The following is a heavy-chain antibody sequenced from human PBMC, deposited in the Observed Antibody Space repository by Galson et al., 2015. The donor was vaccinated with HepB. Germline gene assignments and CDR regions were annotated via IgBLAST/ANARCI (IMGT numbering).Heavy chain of an antibody. CDR1: GYSFTSYW. D-gene: IGHD3-3*01. J-gene: IGHJ6*03. Sequence: QSGAEVKKPGESLKISCKGFGYSFTSYWIGWVRQMPGKGLEWMGIIYPGDSDTRYSPSFQGQVTISADKSISTAYLQWSSLKASDTAMYYCARQGIFGVVAPGYHYYMDVWGKGTTVTVSS. CDR3: ARQGIFGVVAPGYHYYMDV. CDR2: IYPGDSDT. V-gene: IGHV5-51*01.